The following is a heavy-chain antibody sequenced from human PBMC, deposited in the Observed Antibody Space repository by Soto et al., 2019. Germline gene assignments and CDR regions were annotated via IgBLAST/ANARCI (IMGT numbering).Heavy chain of an antibody. CDR1: GLSFRDHG. V-gene: IGHV3-33*01. D-gene: IGHD4-17*01. J-gene: IGHJ5*02. CDR2: ISTDGSSQ. CDR3: ARDQEGLRWLGP. Sequence: QVQLVESGGGVVQPGRSLRLSCAVYGLSFRDHGMHWVRQAPGKGLEWVAFISTDGSSQYLGDSVKGRFTISRDNSKNTLYLQMNSLRAEDTGVYFCARDQEGLRWLGPWGQGTLVTVSS.